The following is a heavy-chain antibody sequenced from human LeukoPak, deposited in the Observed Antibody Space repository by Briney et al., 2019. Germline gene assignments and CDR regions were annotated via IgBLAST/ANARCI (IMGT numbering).Heavy chain of an antibody. J-gene: IGHJ5*02. V-gene: IGHV4-59*11. D-gene: IGHD5-12*01. Sequence: SETLSLTCTVSGGSISSHYWSWIRQPPGKGLEWIGYIYYSGSTNYNPSLKSRVTISVDTSKNQFSLKLSSVTAADTAVYYCARDRIGYSGYDYYWFDPWGQGTLVTVSS. CDR2: IYYSGST. CDR3: ARDRIGYSGYDYYWFDP. CDR1: GGSISSHY.